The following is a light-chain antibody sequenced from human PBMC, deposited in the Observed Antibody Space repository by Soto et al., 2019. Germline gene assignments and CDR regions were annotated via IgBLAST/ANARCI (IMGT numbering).Light chain of an antibody. CDR3: RQYSSSPLWT. CDR2: GAS. J-gene: IGKJ1*01. V-gene: IGKV3-20*01. Sequence: ALTQSPATLSVSAGERATLSCRARQSVRSNLAWYQQKPGQAPRLLMYGASSRATGIPDRFSSSGSGTDFTLTISRLEPEEFAVYYCRQYSSSPLWTFGQGTKVDIK. CDR1: QSVRSN.